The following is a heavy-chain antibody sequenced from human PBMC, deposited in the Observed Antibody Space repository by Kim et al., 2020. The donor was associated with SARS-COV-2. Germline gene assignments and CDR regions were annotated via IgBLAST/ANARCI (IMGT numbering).Heavy chain of an antibody. J-gene: IGHJ4*02. CDR2: ISYDGSNK. D-gene: IGHD6-19*01. CDR1: GFTFSSYG. CDR3: AKEGEDSSGWPYYFDY. Sequence: GGSLRLSCAASGFTFSSYGMHWVRQAPGKGLEWVAVISYDGSNKYYADSVKGRFTISRDNSKNTLYLQMNSLRAEDTAVYYCAKEGEDSSGWPYYFDYWGQGTLVTVSS. V-gene: IGHV3-30*18.